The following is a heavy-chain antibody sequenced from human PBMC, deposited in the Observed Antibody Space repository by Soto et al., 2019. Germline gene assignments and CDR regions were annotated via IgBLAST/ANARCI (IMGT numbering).Heavy chain of an antibody. J-gene: IGHJ6*02. Sequence: GESLKISCKGSGYSFTSYWIGWVRQMPGKGLEWMGIIYPGDSDTRYSPSFQGQVTISADKSISTAYLQWSSLKASDTAMYYCAIRGQQLATYYYYIGMHARGQATTVTV. CDR2: IYPGDSDT. V-gene: IGHV5-51*01. CDR1: GYSFTSYW. CDR3: AIRGQQLATYYYYIGMHA. D-gene: IGHD6-13*01.